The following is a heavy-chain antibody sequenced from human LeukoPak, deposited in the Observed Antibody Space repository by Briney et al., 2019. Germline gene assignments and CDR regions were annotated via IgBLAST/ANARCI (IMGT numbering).Heavy chain of an antibody. J-gene: IGHJ4*02. V-gene: IGHV4-30-2*01. Sequence: SQTLSLTCTVSGGSISSGGFYWSWIRQPPGKGLEWIGYIYHGGSTYYTPSLKSRVTISVDTSNNQFSLNVNSVTAADTAVYYCAGSSGWYGRFDYWGQGNLVTVSS. D-gene: IGHD6-13*01. CDR2: IYHGGST. CDR1: GGSISSGGFY. CDR3: AGSSGWYGRFDY.